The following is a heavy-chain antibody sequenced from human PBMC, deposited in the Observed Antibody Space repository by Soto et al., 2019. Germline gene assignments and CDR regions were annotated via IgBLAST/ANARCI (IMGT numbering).Heavy chain of an antibody. J-gene: IGHJ6*02. V-gene: IGHV1-18*04. CDR2: ISFNNGDT. Sequence: GPEVKKPGASVKVSCKTSGYTFSSYTISWVRQAPGQGLEWMGWISFNNGDTKYAQKFQGRVTMTTDTSTRTAHMELRSLRSDDTAVYYCARDRDVVLVPPPTYDYYYYGMDVWGQGTTVTVSS. CDR3: ARDRDVVLVPPPTYDYYYYGMDV. CDR1: GYTFSSYT. D-gene: IGHD2-8*02.